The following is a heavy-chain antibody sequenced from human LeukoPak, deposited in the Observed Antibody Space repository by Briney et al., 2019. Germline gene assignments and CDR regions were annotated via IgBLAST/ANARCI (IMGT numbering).Heavy chain of an antibody. CDR1: GYTFISYY. CDR2: INPSGGST. D-gene: IGHD3-9*01. Sequence: ASVKDSCKASGYTFISYYMHWVRQAPGQGLEWMGLINPSGGSTSYAQKFQGRVTMTRDISTSTVYMELSSLRSEDTAVYYCARDHPYYDIFTTEYYYYMDVWGKGTTVTVSS. V-gene: IGHV1-46*01. CDR3: ARDHPYYDIFTTEYYYYMDV. J-gene: IGHJ6*03.